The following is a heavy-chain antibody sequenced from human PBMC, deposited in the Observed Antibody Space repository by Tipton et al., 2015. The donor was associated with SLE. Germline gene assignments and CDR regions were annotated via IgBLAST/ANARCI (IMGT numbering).Heavy chain of an antibody. V-gene: IGHV3-74*01. CDR2: INSDGSST. D-gene: IGHD6-13*01. J-gene: IGHJ6*02. Sequence: SLRLSCAASGFTFGNYAMSWVRQAPGKGLEWVSRINSDGSSTNYADSVKGRFTISRDNAKNTLYLQMNSLRAEDTAVYYCAGQLSYYYGMDVWGQGTTVTVSS. CDR3: AGQLSYYYGMDV. CDR1: GFTFGNYA.